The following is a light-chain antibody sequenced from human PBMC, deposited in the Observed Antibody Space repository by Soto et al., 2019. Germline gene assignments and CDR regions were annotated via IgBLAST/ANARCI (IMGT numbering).Light chain of an antibody. CDR3: QHYNNWHT. CDR2: GAS. Sequence: EIVVTQFPATLPVSPGERATLSCRASQSVSSNLAWYQQKPGQAPRLLIYGASTRATGIPARFSGSGSGTEFTLTISSLQSEDFAVYYCQHYNNWHTFGQGTRLEIK. V-gene: IGKV3-15*01. CDR1: QSVSSN. J-gene: IGKJ5*01.